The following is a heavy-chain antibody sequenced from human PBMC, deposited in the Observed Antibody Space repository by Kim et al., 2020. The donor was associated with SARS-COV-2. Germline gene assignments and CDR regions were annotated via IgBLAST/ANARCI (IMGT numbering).Heavy chain of an antibody. CDR3: ARTHDYGDLNFDY. D-gene: IGHD4-17*01. J-gene: IGHJ4*02. CDR2: IYYSGST. Sequence: SETLSLTCTVSGGSISSYYWSWIRQPPGKGLEWIGYIYYSGSTNYNPSLKSRVTISVDTSKNQFSLKLSSVTAADTAVYYCARTHDYGDLNFDYWGQGTLVTVSS. CDR1: GGSISSYY. V-gene: IGHV4-59*01.